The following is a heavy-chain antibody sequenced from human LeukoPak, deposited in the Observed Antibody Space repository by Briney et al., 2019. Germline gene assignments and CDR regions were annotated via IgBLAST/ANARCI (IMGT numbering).Heavy chain of an antibody. V-gene: IGHV4-39*07. CDR2: IYYSGST. J-gene: IGHJ4*02. D-gene: IGHD6-19*01. CDR3: ARALELAVAGTYFDY. CDR1: GGSISSSSYY. Sequence: PSETLPLTCTVSGGSISSSSYYWGWIRQPPGKGLEWIGSIYYSGSTYYNPSLKSRVTISVDTSKNQFSLKLSSVTAADTAVYYCARALELAVAGTYFDYWGQGTLVTVSS.